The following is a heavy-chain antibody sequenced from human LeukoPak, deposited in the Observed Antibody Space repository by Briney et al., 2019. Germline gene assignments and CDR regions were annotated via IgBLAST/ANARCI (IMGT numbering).Heavy chain of an antibody. CDR1: GGSISSGSYY. J-gene: IGHJ4*02. V-gene: IGHV4-61*02. CDR2: IYTSGST. D-gene: IGHD3-22*01. CDR3: ARVNYYDSSGYYGPFDY. Sequence: SETLSLTCTVSGGSISSGSYYWSWIRQPAGKGLEWIGRIYTSGSTNYNPSLKSRVTISVDTSKNQFSLKLSSVTAADTAVYYCARVNYYDSSGYYGPFDYWGQGTLVTVSS.